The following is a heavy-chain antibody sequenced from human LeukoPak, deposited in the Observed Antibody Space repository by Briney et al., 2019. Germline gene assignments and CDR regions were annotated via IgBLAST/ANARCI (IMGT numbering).Heavy chain of an antibody. CDR3: VSGRWSGYYFDT. J-gene: IGHJ4*02. CDR2: INYSGTT. Sequence: PSETLSLTCTVSGGSITSYHWSWIRQSPGKGLEWIGYINYSGTTNYNPSLKSRATTSVDTSKKQFSLRLISVTAADTAVYYCVSGRWSGYYFDTWGQGTRVTVSS. D-gene: IGHD3-3*01. V-gene: IGHV4-59*01. CDR1: GGSITSYH.